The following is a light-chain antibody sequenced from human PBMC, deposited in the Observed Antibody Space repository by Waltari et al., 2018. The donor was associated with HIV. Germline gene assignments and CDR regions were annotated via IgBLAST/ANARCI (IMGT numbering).Light chain of an antibody. CDR3: MQALQTPNT. CDR2: LGS. V-gene: IGKV2-28*01. J-gene: IGKJ1*01. Sequence: EIVMPQSPLSLPVTPGEQASLPCRSTQTLLHSNGFHHLDWYMQKPGQSPPLLIYLGSNRAAGVPDRFSGSGSGTAFTLKISRVEAEDVGVYDCMQALQTPNTFGQGTKVEIK. CDR1: QTLLHSNGFHH.